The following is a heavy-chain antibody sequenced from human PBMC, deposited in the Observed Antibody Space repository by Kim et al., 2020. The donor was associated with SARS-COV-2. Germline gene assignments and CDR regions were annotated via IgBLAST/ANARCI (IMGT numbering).Heavy chain of an antibody. CDR1: GFTFSTHS. Sequence: GGSLRLSCAASGFTFSTHSMSWVRQAPGKGLEWVAVITKDGGVKGYVDSVKGRFAISRDNVKNSLYLQMNSLRVDDTALYYCARDWGGFGASNDYWGQG. D-gene: IGHD3-16*01. CDR2: ITKDGGVK. CDR3: ARDWGGFGASNDY. J-gene: IGHJ4*02. V-gene: IGHV3-7*01.